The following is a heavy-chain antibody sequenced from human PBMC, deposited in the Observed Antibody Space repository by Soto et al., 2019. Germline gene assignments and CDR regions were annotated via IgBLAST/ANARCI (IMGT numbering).Heavy chain of an antibody. Sequence: PGGSLRLSCAASGFTFSSSSMHWVRQAPGKGLVWVSHISTDGSTTSYANSVRGRFTISRDNAENTLYLQMNSLRAEDTAVYYCVSGYCSGATCFYWGQGTLVTVSS. CDR3: VSGYCSGATCFY. CDR2: ISTDGSTT. V-gene: IGHV3-74*01. J-gene: IGHJ4*02. D-gene: IGHD2-15*01. CDR1: GFTFSSSS.